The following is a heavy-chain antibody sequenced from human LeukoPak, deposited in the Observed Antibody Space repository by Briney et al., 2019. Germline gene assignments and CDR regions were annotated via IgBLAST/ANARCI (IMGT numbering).Heavy chain of an antibody. CDR1: GYTFTSYG. J-gene: IGHJ6*02. D-gene: IGHD2/OR15-2a*01. CDR3: ARVLSELYYYYGMDV. V-gene: IGHV1-18*01. Sequence: ASVKVSCKASGYTFTSYGISRVRQAPGQGLEWMGWISAYNGNTNYAQKLQGRVTMTTDTSTSTAYMELRSLRSDDTAVYYCARVLSELYYYYGMDVWGQGTTVTVSS. CDR2: ISAYNGNT.